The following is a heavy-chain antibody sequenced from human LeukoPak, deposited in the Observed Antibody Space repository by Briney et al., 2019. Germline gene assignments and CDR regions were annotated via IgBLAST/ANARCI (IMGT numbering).Heavy chain of an antibody. J-gene: IGHJ4*02. D-gene: IGHD1-1*01. CDR1: RFTFTSDT. CDR3: ASDPVDDHNVPLDY. Sequence: PRGALRLSSAASRFTFTSDTRITGPQAPGKGLESVSFINSGSRIIYYAASVKGRFTITRDDANSSLYQKMNSMTAETTAVYYGASDPVDDHNVPLDYWGQGTLVTVSS. CDR2: INSGSRII. V-gene: IGHV3-21*01.